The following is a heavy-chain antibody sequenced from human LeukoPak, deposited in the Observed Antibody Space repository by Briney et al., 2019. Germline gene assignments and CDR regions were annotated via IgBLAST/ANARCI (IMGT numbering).Heavy chain of an antibody. CDR3: ARVTALYYYMDV. D-gene: IGHD3-10*01. V-gene: IGHV1-18*01. CDR2: ISTYKGNT. Sequence: ASVKVSCKASGYTFTSYGISWVRQAPGQGLEWMGWISTYKGNTNYAQKLQGRVTMTTDTSTSTVYMELRSLRSDDTAVYYCARVTALYYYMDVWGQGTLVTVSS. CDR1: GYTFTSYG. J-gene: IGHJ4*02.